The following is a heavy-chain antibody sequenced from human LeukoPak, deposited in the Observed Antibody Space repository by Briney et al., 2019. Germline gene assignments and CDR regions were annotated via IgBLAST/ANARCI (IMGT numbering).Heavy chain of an antibody. CDR2: IYYSGST. J-gene: IGHJ5*02. D-gene: IGHD2-2*01. Sequence: SSETLSLTCTVSGGSISSYYWSWIRQPPGKGLEWIGYIYYSGSTSYNPSLKSRVTISLDTSKNQFSLKLSSVTAADTAVYYCARPYCGSSSCYEFDPWGQGTLVTVSS. CDR3: ARPYCGSSSCYEFDP. CDR1: GGSISSYY. V-gene: IGHV4-59*08.